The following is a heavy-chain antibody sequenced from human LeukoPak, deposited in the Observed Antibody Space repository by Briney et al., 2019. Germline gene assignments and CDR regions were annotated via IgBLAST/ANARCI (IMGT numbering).Heavy chain of an antibody. V-gene: IGHV6-1*01. D-gene: IGHD2-2*01. CDR1: GDSVSSSNAA. CDR2: TYYRSKWYN. Sequence: SQTLSLTCAISGDSVSSSNAAWIRQSPSRGLEWLGRTYYRSKWYNDYAVSVKSRITINPDTSKNQFSLQLNSVTPEDTAVYYCARAAATYNWFDPWGQGTLVTVSS. CDR3: ARAAATYNWFDP. J-gene: IGHJ5*02.